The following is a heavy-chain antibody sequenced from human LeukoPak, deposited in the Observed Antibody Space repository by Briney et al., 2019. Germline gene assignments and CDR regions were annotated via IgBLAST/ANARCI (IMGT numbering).Heavy chain of an antibody. CDR2: INQDGSEE. D-gene: IGHD1-14*01. CDR3: ERDPGRRFDP. V-gene: IGHV3-7*01. CDR1: GFTLSSFW. J-gene: IGHJ5*02. Sequence: GGSLRLSCAASGFTLSSFWMAWVRQAPGKGLEWVANINQDGSEERYVDAVKGRFTISRDNAKNSVHLQMNSLRVEDTAVYYCERDPGRRFDPWGQGTLVTVSS.